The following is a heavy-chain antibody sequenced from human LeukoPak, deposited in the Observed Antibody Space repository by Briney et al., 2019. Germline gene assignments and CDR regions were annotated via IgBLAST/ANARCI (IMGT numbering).Heavy chain of an antibody. J-gene: IGHJ6*02. CDR1: GLTFSSYA. D-gene: IGHD3-3*01. CDR2: IGGSGGST. CDR3: AKFDHYDFWSGYYYYYYGMDV. V-gene: IGHV3-23*01. Sequence: GGSLRLSCAASGLTFSSYAMSWVRQAPGKGLEWVSAIGGSGGSTYYAESVKGRFTISRDNSKNTLYLQMNSLRAEDTAVYYCAKFDHYDFWSGYYYYYYGMDVWGQGTTVTVSS.